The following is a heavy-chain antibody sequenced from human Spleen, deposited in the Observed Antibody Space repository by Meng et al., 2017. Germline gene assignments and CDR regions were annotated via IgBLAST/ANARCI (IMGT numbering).Heavy chain of an antibody. D-gene: IGHD6-19*01. V-gene: IGHV1-18*01. CDR1: GYTFTNYG. J-gene: IGHJ4*02. Sequence: QAQLLQSGAEVKKPGASVTVSCKASGYTFTNYGITWVRQAPGQGLEWMGWITAYNGNTKYAQKLQGRVTMTTDTSTSTADMELRSLRADDTAVYYCAREGGAVADSFDHWGQGTPVTVSS. CDR3: AREGGAVADSFDH. CDR2: ITAYNGNT.